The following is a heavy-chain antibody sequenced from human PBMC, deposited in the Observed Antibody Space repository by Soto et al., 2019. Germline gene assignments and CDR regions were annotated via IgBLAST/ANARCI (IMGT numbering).Heavy chain of an antibody. J-gene: IGHJ6*02. CDR2: IYYSGST. CDR1: GGSISSYY. V-gene: IGHV4-59*01. Sequence: SETLSLTCTVSGGSISSYYWSWIRKPPGKGLEWIGYIYYSGSTNYNPSLKSRVTISVDTSKNQFSLKLSSVTAADTAVYYCARDYYGSGSYYGYYYGMDVWGQGTTDTVSS. D-gene: IGHD3-10*01. CDR3: ARDYYGSGSYYGYYYGMDV.